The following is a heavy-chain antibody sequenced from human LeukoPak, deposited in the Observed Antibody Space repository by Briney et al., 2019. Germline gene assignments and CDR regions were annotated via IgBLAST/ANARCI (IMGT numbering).Heavy chain of an antibody. CDR2: INPHSGGT. D-gene: IGHD2-8*02. J-gene: IGHJ4*02. Sequence: ASVKVSCKASGYTFTGYYMHWVRQAPGQGLEWMGWINPHSGGTNYAQKFQGRVTMTRDTSISTAYMELSRLRSDDTAVYYCARDRESTGHFDYWGQGTLVTVSS. V-gene: IGHV1-2*02. CDR1: GYTFTGYY. CDR3: ARDRESTGHFDY.